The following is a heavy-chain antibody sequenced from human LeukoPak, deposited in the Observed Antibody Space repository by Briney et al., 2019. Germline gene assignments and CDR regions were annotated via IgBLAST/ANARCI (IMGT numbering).Heavy chain of an antibody. Sequence: SETLSLTCTVSGGSISSSSYYWGWIRQPPGKGLEWIGSIYYSGSTYYNPSLKSRVTISVDTSKNQFSLKLSSVTAADTAVYYCARYYYDSSGYDGYDYWGQGTLVTVSS. CDR1: GGSISSSSYY. CDR2: IYYSGST. D-gene: IGHD3-22*01. CDR3: ARYYYDSSGYDGYDY. V-gene: IGHV4-39*01. J-gene: IGHJ4*02.